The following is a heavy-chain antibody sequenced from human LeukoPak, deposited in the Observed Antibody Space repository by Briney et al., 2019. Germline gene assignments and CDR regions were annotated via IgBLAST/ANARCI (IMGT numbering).Heavy chain of an antibody. CDR3: ARDQYSSGWAYYYYYYGMDV. D-gene: IGHD6-19*01. J-gene: IGHJ6*02. Sequence: PGRSLRLSCAASGFTFSSYAMHWVRQAPGKGLEWVAVISYDGSNKYYADSVKGRFTISRDNSKNTLYLQMNSLRAEDTAVYYCARDQYSSGWAYYYYYYGMDVWGQGTTVTVSS. CDR1: GFTFSSYA. V-gene: IGHV3-30-3*01. CDR2: ISYDGSNK.